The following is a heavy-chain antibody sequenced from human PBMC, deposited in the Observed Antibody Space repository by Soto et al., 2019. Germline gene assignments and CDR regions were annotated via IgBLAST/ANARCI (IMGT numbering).Heavy chain of an antibody. CDR3: ARDILAGPYYYYYYGMDV. CDR1: GFTFSSYA. CDR2: ISYDGSNK. V-gene: IGHV3-30-3*01. J-gene: IGHJ6*02. D-gene: IGHD5-12*01. Sequence: PGGSLRLSCAASGFTFSSYAMHWVRQAPGKGLEWVAVISYDGSNKYYADSVKGRFTIPRDNSKNTLYLQMNSLRAEDTAVYYCARDILAGPYYYYYYGMDVWGQGTTVTVSS.